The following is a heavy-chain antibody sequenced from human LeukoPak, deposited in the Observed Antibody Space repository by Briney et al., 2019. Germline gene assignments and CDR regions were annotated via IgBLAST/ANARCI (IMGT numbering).Heavy chain of an antibody. J-gene: IGHJ4*02. D-gene: IGHD2-2*01. V-gene: IGHV3-7*02. Sequence: GGSLRLSCAASGFTFSSYWMDWVRQAPGQGLEWVGNIKPDGSGTNYVDSVKGRFIISRDNANTSVYMEMNSLRVEDTAVYYCARAACSSTSCYWVYWGQGTLVIVSS. CDR2: IKPDGSGT. CDR1: GFTFSSYW. CDR3: ARAACSSTSCYWVY.